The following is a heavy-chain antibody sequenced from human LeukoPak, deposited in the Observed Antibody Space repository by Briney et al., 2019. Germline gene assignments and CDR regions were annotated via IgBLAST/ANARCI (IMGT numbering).Heavy chain of an antibody. D-gene: IGHD2-15*01. CDR2: IYHSGST. Sequence: SETLSLTCAVSGGSISSGGYSWSWIRQPPGKGLEWIGYIYHSGSTYYNPSLKSRVTISVDRPKNQFSLKLSSVTAADTAVYYCARGSRPSGSSPGGMDVWGQGTTVTVSS. J-gene: IGHJ6*02. CDR1: GGSISSGGYS. CDR3: ARGSRPSGSSPGGMDV. V-gene: IGHV4-30-2*01.